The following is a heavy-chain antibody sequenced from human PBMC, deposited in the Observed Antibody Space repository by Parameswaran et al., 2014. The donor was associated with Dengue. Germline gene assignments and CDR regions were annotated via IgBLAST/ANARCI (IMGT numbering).Heavy chain of an antibody. CDR3: ARVVGKVVPAAITRDWYYFDY. D-gene: IGHD2-2*01. CDR2: INSDGSST. V-gene: IGHV3-74*01. Sequence: WIRQPPGRGLVWVSRINSDGSSTSYADSVKGRFTISRDNAKNTLYLQMNSLRAEDTAVYYCARVVGKVVPAAITRDWYYFDYWGQGTLVTVSS. J-gene: IGHJ4*02.